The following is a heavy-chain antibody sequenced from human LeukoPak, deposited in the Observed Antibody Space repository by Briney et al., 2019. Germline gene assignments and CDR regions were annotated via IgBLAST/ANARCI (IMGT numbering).Heavy chain of an antibody. CDR2: IYSGGST. Sequence: GALRLSCAASGFTVSSNYMSWVRQAPGKGLEWVSVIYSGGSTYYADSVKGRFTISRHNSKNTLYLQMSSLRDGDTAMYYCVRGGIRVSGIDAFDIWGHGTMVTVSS. CDR3: VRGGIRVSGIDAFDI. D-gene: IGHD5/OR15-5a*01. J-gene: IGHJ3*02. V-gene: IGHV3-53*01. CDR1: GFTVSSNY.